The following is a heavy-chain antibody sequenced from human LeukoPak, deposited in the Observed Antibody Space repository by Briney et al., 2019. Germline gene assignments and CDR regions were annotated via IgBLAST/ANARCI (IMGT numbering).Heavy chain of an antibody. CDR3: ATAWGYYYDGSGYTLDY. CDR2: ISGSGGST. V-gene: IGHV3-23*01. J-gene: IGHJ4*02. Sequence: GGSLGLSCAASGFTFSSYAMSWVRQAPGKGLEWVSAISGSGGSTYYADSVKGRFTISRDNSKNTLYLQMNSLRAEDTAVYYCATAWGYYYDGSGYTLDYWGQGTLVTVSS. CDR1: GFTFSSYA. D-gene: IGHD3-22*01.